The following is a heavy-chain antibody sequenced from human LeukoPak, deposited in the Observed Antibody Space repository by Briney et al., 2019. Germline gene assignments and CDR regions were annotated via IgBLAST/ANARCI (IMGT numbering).Heavy chain of an antibody. CDR1: GFTFSSYW. D-gene: IGHD6-13*01. CDR3: ARDRSSTWSLDY. Sequence: GGSLRLSCAASGFTFSSYWMTWVRQAPGKGLEWVAFIRYDGSNKYYADSVKGRFTISRDNSKNSLYLQMNSLRADDTAVYYCARDRSSTWSLDYWGQGTLVTVSS. J-gene: IGHJ4*02. V-gene: IGHV3-30*02. CDR2: IRYDGSNK.